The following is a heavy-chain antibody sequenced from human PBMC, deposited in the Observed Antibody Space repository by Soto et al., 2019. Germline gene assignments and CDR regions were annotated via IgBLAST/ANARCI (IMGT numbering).Heavy chain of an antibody. CDR2: IYYRGST. D-gene: IGHD2-2*01. J-gene: IGHJ4*02. V-gene: IGHV4-39*01. CDR3: ARQDCSSTSCYEGHFDY. Sequence: QLQLQESGPGLVKPSETLSLTCTVSGGSISSSSYYWGWIRQPPGKGLEWIGSIYYRGSTYNNPSLKSRVTISVDTSKNPFSMKLSSVTAADTAVYYCARQDCSSTSCYEGHFDYWGQGTLVTVSS. CDR1: GGSISSSSYY.